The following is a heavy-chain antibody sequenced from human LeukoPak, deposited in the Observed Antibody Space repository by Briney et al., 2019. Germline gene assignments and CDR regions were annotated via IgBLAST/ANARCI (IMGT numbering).Heavy chain of an antibody. CDR1: GFTFNIYS. V-gene: IGHV3-7*01. D-gene: IGHD6-13*01. CDR3: TRKTTEAAAGYNFFDP. J-gene: IGHJ5*02. Sequence: GGSLRLSCAASGFTFNIYSMNWVRQAPGKGLEWVANIKQDGSEIYYVDSVKGRFTISRDNAKSSLYLQMNSLRAEDTGVYYCTRKTTEAAAGYNFFDPWGQGTQVTVSS. CDR2: IKQDGSEI.